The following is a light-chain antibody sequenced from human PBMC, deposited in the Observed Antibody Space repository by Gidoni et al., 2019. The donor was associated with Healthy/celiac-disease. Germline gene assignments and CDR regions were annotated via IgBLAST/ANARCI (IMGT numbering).Light chain of an antibody. CDR2: AAS. CDR3: QQLNSYPPLT. Sequence: DIQLTQSPSFLSASVGDRVTITCRASQRISSSLAWYQPKPVKAPKLLTYAASTLQSGVPSRFSGRGSGTEFTLTISSLQPEDVATYYGQQLNSYPPLTFXGXTKVEIK. V-gene: IGKV1-9*01. J-gene: IGKJ4*01. CDR1: QRISSS.